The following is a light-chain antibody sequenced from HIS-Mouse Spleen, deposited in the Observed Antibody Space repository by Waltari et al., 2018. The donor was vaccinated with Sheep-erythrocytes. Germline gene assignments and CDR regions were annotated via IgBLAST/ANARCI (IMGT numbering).Light chain of an antibody. CDR2: DVS. J-gene: IGLJ1*01. V-gene: IGLV2-11*01. Sequence: QSALTQPRSVSGSPGQSVTISCTGPSRDVGGYNYVSWYQQHPGKAPKLMIYDVSKRPSGVPDRFSGSKSGNTASLTISGLQAEDEADYYCCSYAGSYNHVFGTGTKVTVL. CDR3: CSYAGSYNHV. CDR1: SRDVGGYNY.